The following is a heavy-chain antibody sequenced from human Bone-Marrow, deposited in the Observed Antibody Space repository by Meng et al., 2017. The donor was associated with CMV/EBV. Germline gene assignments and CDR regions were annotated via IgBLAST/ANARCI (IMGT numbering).Heavy chain of an antibody. V-gene: IGHV1-2*02. J-gene: IGHJ5*02. Sequence: ASVKVSGKASGYTFTGYYMHWVRQAPGQGLECMGWINPNSGGTNYAQKFQGRVTMTRDTSISTAYMELSRLRSDDTAVYYCARDHSTSSSLSNWFDPWGQGTLVTVSS. CDR1: GYTFTGYY. D-gene: IGHD6-6*01. CDR3: ARDHSTSSSLSNWFDP. CDR2: INPNSGGT.